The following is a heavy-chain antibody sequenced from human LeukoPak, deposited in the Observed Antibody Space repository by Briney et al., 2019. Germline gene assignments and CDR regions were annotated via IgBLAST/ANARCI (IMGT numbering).Heavy chain of an antibody. CDR1: GGSISSSSYY. V-gene: IGHV4-39*07. CDR3: ASHGAGDYCSSTSCYGYWFDP. Sequence: SETLSLTCTVSGGSISSSSYYWGWIRQSPGKGLEWIGSMYYSGSTYYNPSLKSRVTISVDTSKNQFSLKLSSVTAADTAVYYCASHGAGDYCSSTSCYGYWFDPWGQGTLVTVSS. D-gene: IGHD2-2*01. J-gene: IGHJ5*02. CDR2: MYYSGST.